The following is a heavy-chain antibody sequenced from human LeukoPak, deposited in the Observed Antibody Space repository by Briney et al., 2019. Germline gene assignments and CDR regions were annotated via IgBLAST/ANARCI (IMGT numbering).Heavy chain of an antibody. CDR1: GLTFSSYA. D-gene: IGHD5-12*01. V-gene: IGHV3-30*04. CDR3: ARDGVATIFTFDY. J-gene: IGHJ4*02. CDR2: ISYDGSNK. Sequence: GGSLRLSCAASGLTFSSYAMHWVRQAPGKGLEWVAVISYDGSNKYYADSVKGRFTISRDNSKNTLYLQMNSLRAEDTAVYYCARDGVATIFTFDYWGQGTLVTVSS.